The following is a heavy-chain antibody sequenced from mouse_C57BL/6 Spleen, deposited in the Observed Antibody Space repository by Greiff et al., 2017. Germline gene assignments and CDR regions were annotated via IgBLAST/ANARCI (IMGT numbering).Heavy chain of an antibody. CDR3: ARRTNDYGSSHWYFDV. CDR1: GYSFTGYY. CDR2: INPSTGGT. Sequence: VQLQQSGPELVKPGASVKISCKASGYSFTGYYMNWVKQSPEKSLEWIGAINPSTGGTTYNQKFKAKATLTVDKSSSTAYMQLKSLTSEDSAVYYCARRTNDYGSSHWYFDVWGTGTTVTVSS. J-gene: IGHJ1*03. V-gene: IGHV1-42*01. D-gene: IGHD1-1*01.